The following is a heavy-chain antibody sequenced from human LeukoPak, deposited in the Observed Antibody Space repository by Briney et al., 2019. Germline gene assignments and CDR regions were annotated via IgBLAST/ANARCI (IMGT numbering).Heavy chain of an antibody. D-gene: IGHD3-10*01. CDR1: GFTFGDYA. J-gene: IGHJ4*02. Sequence: GGSLRLSCTTSGFTFGDYAMSWVRQAPGKGLEWVSAISGSGGSTYYADSVKGRFTISRDNSKNTLYLQMNSLRAEDTAVYYCAKDHGSGSYYTEWTFDYWGQGTLVTVSS. CDR2: ISGSGGST. V-gene: IGHV3-23*01. CDR3: AKDHGSGSYYTEWTFDY.